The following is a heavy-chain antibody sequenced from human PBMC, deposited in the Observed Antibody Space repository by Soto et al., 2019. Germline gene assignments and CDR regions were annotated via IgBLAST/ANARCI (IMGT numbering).Heavy chain of an antibody. V-gene: IGHV4-59*01. D-gene: IGHD2-2*01. CDR2: IYYSGST. CDR1: GGSISSYY. Sequence: SETLSLTCTVSGGSISSYYWSWIRQPPGKGLEWIGYIYYSGSTNYNPSLKSRVTISVDTSKNQFSLKLSSVTAADTAVYYCARVRQYCSSTSCYAVDYWGQGTLVTVSS. J-gene: IGHJ4*02. CDR3: ARVRQYCSSTSCYAVDY.